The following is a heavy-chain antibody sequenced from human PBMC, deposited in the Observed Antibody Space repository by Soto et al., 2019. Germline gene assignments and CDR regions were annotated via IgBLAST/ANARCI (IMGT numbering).Heavy chain of an antibody. Sequence: LLVESGGGVVQPGRSLRLSCAASGFTFSLYGLHWVRQAPGKGLEWVAVTSYDGNNTYYADSVKGRFTISRDNSKNTLYLQMNSLRDEDTDVYYCAKDSGYSGYDVYDYYYGMDVWGQGTTVTVSS. V-gene: IGHV3-30*18. CDR3: AKDSGYSGYDVYDYYYGMDV. CDR2: TSYDGNNT. D-gene: IGHD5-12*01. CDR1: GFTFSLYG. J-gene: IGHJ6*02.